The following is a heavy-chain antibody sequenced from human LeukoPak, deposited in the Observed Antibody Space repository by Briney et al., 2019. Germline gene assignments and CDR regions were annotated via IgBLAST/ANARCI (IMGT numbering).Heavy chain of an antibody. CDR1: GGSISSGGYS. Sequence: SQTLSLTCAVSGGSISSGGYSWSWIRQPPGKGLEWIGYIYHSGSTYYNPSLKSRVTISVDRSKNQFSLKLSSVTAADTAVYYCARGPEVVGWYFFDYWGQGTLVTVSS. J-gene: IGHJ4*02. CDR2: IYHSGST. D-gene: IGHD6-19*01. CDR3: ARGPEVVGWYFFDY. V-gene: IGHV4-30-2*01.